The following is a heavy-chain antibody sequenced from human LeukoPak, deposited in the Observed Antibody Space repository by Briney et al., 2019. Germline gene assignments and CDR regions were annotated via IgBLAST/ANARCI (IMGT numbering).Heavy chain of an antibody. CDR1: GYTFTGYY. CDR3: ARDGSSWLLSYHGMDV. CDR2: INPNSGGT. J-gene: IGHJ6*02. D-gene: IGHD6-13*01. Sequence: ASVKVSCKASGYTFTGYYMHWVRQAPGQGLEWMGWINPNSGGTNYAQKFQGRVTMTRDTSISTAYMELSRLRSDDTAVYYRARDGSSWLLSYHGMDVWGQGTTVTVSS. V-gene: IGHV1-2*02.